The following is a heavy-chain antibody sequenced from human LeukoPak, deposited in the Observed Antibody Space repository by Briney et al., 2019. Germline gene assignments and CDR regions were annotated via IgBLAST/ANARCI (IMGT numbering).Heavy chain of an antibody. CDR3: AKESSGGWYFDY. CDR1: GFTFSSNV. J-gene: IGHJ4*02. V-gene: IGHV3-23*01. CDR2: IPASGGST. D-gene: IGHD6-19*01. Sequence: GGSLRLSCVASGFTFSSNVMIWVRQAPGKGLEWVSSIPASGGSTYYADSVKGRFTISRDNSKNSLYLQMNSLRAEDTAVYYCAKESSGGWYFDYWGQGTLVTVSS.